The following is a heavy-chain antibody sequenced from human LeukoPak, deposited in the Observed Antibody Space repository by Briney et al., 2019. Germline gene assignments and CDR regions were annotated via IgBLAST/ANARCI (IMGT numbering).Heavy chain of an antibody. CDR2: THYSGST. Sequence: PSETLSLTCTVSGGSISSYFWSWIRQPPGKGLEWIGNTHYSGSTNYNPSLKSRVTISVDTSKNQFSLKLSSVTAADTAVHYCARLEVGYYYYYMDVWGKGTTVTISS. CDR3: ARLEVGYYYYYMDV. CDR1: GGSISSYF. J-gene: IGHJ6*03. V-gene: IGHV4-59*01.